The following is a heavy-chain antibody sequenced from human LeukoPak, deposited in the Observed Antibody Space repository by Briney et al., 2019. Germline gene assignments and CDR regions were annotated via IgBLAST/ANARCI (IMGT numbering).Heavy chain of an antibody. Sequence: SQTLSLTCTVSGGSISSSSYYWGWIRQPPGKGLEWIGSIYYSGSTYYNPSLKSRVTISVDTSKNQFSLKLSSVTAADTAVYYCARVGDYDILTGYNTPFDYWGQGTLVTVSS. D-gene: IGHD3-9*01. CDR1: GGSISSSSYY. CDR2: IYYSGST. V-gene: IGHV4-39*07. CDR3: ARVGDYDILTGYNTPFDY. J-gene: IGHJ4*02.